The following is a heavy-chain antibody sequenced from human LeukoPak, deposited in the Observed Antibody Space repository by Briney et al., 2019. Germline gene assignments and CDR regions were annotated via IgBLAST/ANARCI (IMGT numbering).Heavy chain of an antibody. CDR3: ARDYSRPSYSYGYDY. J-gene: IGHJ4*02. CDR1: GYTFTGYY. Sequence: ASVKVSCKASGYTFTGYYMHWVRQAPGQGLEWMGRINPNSGGTNYAQKFQGRVTMTRDTSISTAYMELSRLRSDDTAVYYCARDYSRPSYSYGYDYWGQGTLVTVSS. V-gene: IGHV1-2*06. CDR2: INPNSGGT. D-gene: IGHD5-18*01.